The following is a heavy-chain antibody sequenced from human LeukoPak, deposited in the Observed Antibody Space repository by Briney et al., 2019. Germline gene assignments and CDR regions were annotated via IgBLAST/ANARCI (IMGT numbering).Heavy chain of an antibody. Sequence: GGSLRLSCAASGFTLSSYGMHWVRQAPGKGLEWVTIISYDRSDKFYTDSVKGRFTISRDNSKNTLYLQMNSLRAEDTAVYYCAKENYYGSGSQYYFDYWGQGTLVTVSS. J-gene: IGHJ4*02. CDR2: ISYDRSDK. CDR1: GFTLSSYG. V-gene: IGHV3-30*18. D-gene: IGHD3-10*01. CDR3: AKENYYGSGSQYYFDY.